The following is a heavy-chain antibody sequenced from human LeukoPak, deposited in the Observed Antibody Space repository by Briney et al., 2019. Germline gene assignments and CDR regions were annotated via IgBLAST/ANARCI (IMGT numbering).Heavy chain of an antibody. CDR3: AGSTWGYQLLFWFDP. J-gene: IGHJ5*02. CDR1: GGSISSGSYY. V-gene: IGHV4-61*02. Sequence: SETLSLTCTVSGGSISSGSYYWSWIRQPAGKGLEWIGRIYTSGSTNYNPSLKSRVTISVDTSKNQFSLKLSSVTAADTAVYYCAGSTWGYQLLFWFDPWGQGTLVTVSS. CDR2: IYTSGST. D-gene: IGHD2-2*01.